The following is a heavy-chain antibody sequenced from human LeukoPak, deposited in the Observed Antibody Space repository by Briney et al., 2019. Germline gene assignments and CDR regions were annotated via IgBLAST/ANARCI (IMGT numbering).Heavy chain of an antibody. V-gene: IGHV3-23*01. J-gene: IGHJ4*02. CDR3: VRDQWFDGFDL. D-gene: IGHD3-22*01. Sequence: PGGSLRLSCRVSGFNFSSYLITWVRQVPGKGLEWISCVSGGGIDTHHADSVEGLCIVSRDDAQSTISLHLNHLRVEHTAIYYCVRDQWFDGFDLWGQGTLDTVSS. CDR2: VSGGGIDT. CDR1: GFNFSSYL.